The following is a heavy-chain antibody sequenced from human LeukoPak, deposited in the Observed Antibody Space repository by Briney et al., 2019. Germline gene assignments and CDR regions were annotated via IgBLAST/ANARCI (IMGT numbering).Heavy chain of an antibody. Sequence: ASVKVSCKVSGYTLTELSMHWVRQAPGKGLEWMGGFDPEDGETIYAQKFQGRVTMTEDTSTDTAYMELSSLRSEDTAVYYCATASSMIVVVTQGVAFDIWGQGTMVTVSS. CDR2: FDPEDGET. CDR1: GYTLTELS. J-gene: IGHJ3*02. V-gene: IGHV1-24*01. D-gene: IGHD3-22*01. CDR3: ATASSMIVVVTQGVAFDI.